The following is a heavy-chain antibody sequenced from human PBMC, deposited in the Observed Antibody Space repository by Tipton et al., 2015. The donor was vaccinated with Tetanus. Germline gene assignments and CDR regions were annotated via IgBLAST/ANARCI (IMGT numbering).Heavy chain of an antibody. J-gene: IGHJ4*02. D-gene: IGHD5-12*01. CDR2: IYQTDST. Sequence: LRLSCTVSGGSVRGGDYSWGWIRQPPGQGLEWLGYIYQTDSTYYNPSVRSLLTLSIQKSKNQVSLRLSSVTAADTAVYYCVRGRGLGAYSFGFEYWGQGALVTVSS. V-gene: IGHV4-30-2*01. CDR3: VRGRGLGAYSFGFEY. CDR1: GGSVRGGDYS.